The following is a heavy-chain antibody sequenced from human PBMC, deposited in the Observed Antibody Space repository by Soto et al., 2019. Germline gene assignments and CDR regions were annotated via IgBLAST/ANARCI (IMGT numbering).Heavy chain of an antibody. V-gene: IGHV3-21*01. CDR3: ARDPTEGRVGNWFES. CDR1: GFTFSRYV. CDR2: ISSSTSYV. Sequence: EVQLVASGGGLVKPGGSLRLSCAASGFTFSRYVMNWVRQAPGKGLEWVSSISSSTSYVYYADSVTGRFSVSRDNAKKILYLEMYALRTEDTAVYYWARDPTEGRVGNWFESWGPRTLVTVSS. J-gene: IGHJ5*01. D-gene: IGHD2-2*01.